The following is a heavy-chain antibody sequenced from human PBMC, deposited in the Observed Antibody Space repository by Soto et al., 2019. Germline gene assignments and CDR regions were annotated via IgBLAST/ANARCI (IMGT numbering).Heavy chain of an antibody. J-gene: IGHJ4*02. CDR3: AREGDYYDSSGYYPFDY. D-gene: IGHD3-22*01. CDR2: INPSGGST. V-gene: IGHV1-46*01. Sequence: ASVKVSCKASGYTFTSYYMHWVRQAPGQGLEWMGIINPSGGSTSYAQKFQGRVTMTRDTSTSTVYMELSSLRSEDTAVYYCAREGDYYDSSGYYPFDYWGQGTLVTVPS. CDR1: GYTFTSYY.